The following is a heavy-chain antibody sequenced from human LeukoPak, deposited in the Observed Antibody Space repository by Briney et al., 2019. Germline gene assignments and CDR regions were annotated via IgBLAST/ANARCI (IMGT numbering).Heavy chain of an antibody. CDR3: ARDQLNITYYYGSGSSWFDP. D-gene: IGHD3-10*01. CDR1: GYTYTSYY. J-gene: IGHJ5*02. V-gene: IGHV1-46*01. Sequence: ASVKVSCKASGYTYTSYYMHWVRQAPGQGLEWMGIINPSGGSTSYAQKFQGRVTMTRDTSTSTVYMELSSLRSEDTAVYYCARDQLNITYYYGSGSSWFDPWGQGTLVTVSS. CDR2: INPSGGST.